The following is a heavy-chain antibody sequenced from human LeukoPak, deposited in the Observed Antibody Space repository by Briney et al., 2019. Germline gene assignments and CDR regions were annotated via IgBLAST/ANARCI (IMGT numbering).Heavy chain of an antibody. CDR2: IYYGGSA. D-gene: IGHD6-19*01. Sequence: PLETLSLTCTVSGGSMSRYYWSWIRQSPGKGLEWIGNIYYGGSAHYNSSLKGRVTISVDESKNQFSLNLTSVTAADTAIYYCARGGSSGWYGRGFFDYWGQGTLVTVSS. CDR3: ARGGSSGWYGRGFFDY. V-gene: IGHV4-59*12. J-gene: IGHJ4*02. CDR1: GGSMSRYY.